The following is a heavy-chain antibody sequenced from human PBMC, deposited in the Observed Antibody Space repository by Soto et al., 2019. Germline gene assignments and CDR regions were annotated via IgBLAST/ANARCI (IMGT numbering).Heavy chain of an antibody. D-gene: IGHD1-26*01. Sequence: GGSLRLSCAASGFTFSSYGMHWVRQAPGKGLEWVAVIWYDGSNKYYADSVKGRFTISRDNSKNTLYLQMNSLRAEDTAVYYCARDPIPHSGSYHPYPDYWGQGTLVTVSS. CDR1: GFTFSSYG. CDR3: ARDPIPHSGSYHPYPDY. V-gene: IGHV3-33*01. CDR2: IWYDGSNK. J-gene: IGHJ4*02.